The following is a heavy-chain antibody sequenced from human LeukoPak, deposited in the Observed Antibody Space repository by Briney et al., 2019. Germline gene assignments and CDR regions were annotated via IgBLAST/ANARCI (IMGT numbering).Heavy chain of an antibody. Sequence: GGSLRLSCAASGFTFNRYSMLWVRQAPGKGPEWLAVISYDGGITHYADSVKDRFTISRDNSKNTLYLQMNSLRAEDTAVYYCARFSSGSYPNDPWGQGTLVTVSS. CDR3: ARFSSGSYPNDP. D-gene: IGHD1-26*01. V-gene: IGHV3-30*07. J-gene: IGHJ5*02. CDR1: GFTFNRYS. CDR2: ISYDGGIT.